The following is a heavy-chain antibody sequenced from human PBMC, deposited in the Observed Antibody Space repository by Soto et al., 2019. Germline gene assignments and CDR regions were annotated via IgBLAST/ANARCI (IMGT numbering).Heavy chain of an antibody. V-gene: IGHV3-23*01. CDR2: VSGSGGST. J-gene: IGHJ4*02. CDR1: GFTFSSYA. D-gene: IGHD2-8*02. Sequence: EVQLLESGGGLVQPGGSLRLSCAASGFTFSSYAMRWVRQAPGKGLECVSAVSGSGGSTYYADSVKGRFPISRDNSNNTLYRQMNGVSAEDTAVYYCARRRPGPYFDHWGQGTMVTVTS. CDR3: ARRRPGPYFDH.